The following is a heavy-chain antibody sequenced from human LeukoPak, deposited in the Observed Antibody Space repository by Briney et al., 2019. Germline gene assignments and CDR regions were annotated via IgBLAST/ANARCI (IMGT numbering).Heavy chain of an antibody. CDR2: IIPIFGTA. CDR1: GGTFSSYA. J-gene: IGHJ6*03. Sequence: SVKVSCKASGGTFSSYAISWVRQAPGQGLEWMGGIIPIFGTANYAQKFQGRVTITADESTSTAYMELSSLRSEDTAVYYCARSRYDFWSGYYYYYYYYMDVWGKGTTVTVSS. CDR3: ARSRYDFWSGYYYYYYYYMDV. V-gene: IGHV1-69*13. D-gene: IGHD3-3*01.